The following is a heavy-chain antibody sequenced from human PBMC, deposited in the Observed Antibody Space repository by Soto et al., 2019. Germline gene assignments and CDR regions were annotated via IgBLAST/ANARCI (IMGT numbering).Heavy chain of an antibody. CDR2: IYSGGST. D-gene: IGHD6-13*01. CDR3: ARRRSSSWYWFDP. Sequence: PGGSLRLSCAASGFTVSSNYMSWVRQAPGKGLEWVSVIYSGGSTYYADSVKGRFTISRDNSKNTLYLQMNSLRAEDAAVYYCARRRSSSWYWFDPWGQGTLVTVSS. V-gene: IGHV3-53*01. J-gene: IGHJ5*02. CDR1: GFTVSSNY.